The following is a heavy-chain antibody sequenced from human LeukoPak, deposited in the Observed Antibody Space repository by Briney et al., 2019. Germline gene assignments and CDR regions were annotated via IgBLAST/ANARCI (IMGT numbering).Heavy chain of an antibody. CDR2: ISAYNGNT. CDR1: GYTFNSYG. D-gene: IGHD5-18*01. V-gene: IGHV1-18*01. Sequence: ASVKVSCKSSGYTFNSYGISWVRQAPGQGLEWMGWISAYNGNTKYAQKFQGRVTLTTDTSTITVYMELRSLRSDDTAVYYCAMEGTAMVTGDYWGQGTLVTVSS. CDR3: AMEGTAMVTGDY. J-gene: IGHJ4*02.